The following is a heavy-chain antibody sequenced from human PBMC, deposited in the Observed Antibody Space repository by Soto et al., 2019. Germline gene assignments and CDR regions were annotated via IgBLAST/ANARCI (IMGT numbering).Heavy chain of an antibody. J-gene: IGHJ6*03. CDR1: GGSISSSSYY. D-gene: IGHD3-3*01. Sequence: QLQLQESGPGLVKPSETLSLTCTVSGGSISSSSYYWGWIRQPPGKGLEWIGSIHYSGSTYYNPSLKSRVPLSVDTSKNQSFLKLSSLTAADTAVYYCARRPDYDCWSGYWSTGVHYYYYMDVWGKGTTVTVSS. V-gene: IGHV4-39*01. CDR3: ARRPDYDCWSGYWSTGVHYYYYMDV. CDR2: IHYSGST.